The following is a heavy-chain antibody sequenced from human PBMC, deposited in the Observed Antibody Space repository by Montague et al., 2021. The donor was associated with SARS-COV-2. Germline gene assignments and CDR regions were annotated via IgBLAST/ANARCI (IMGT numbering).Heavy chain of an antibody. D-gene: IGHD3-22*01. V-gene: IGHV4-61*05. CDR1: GNSLSNSRYF. J-gene: IGHJ5*02. CDR3: ARLPDTSGRAWFDP. Sequence: SETLSLTCSVSGNSLSNSRYFWGWIRQPPRKGLEWIGYISHLGSTNYNRSLRSRVTISVDTSKNQFSLKLSSVTAADTAVFYCARLPDTSGRAWFDPWGQGTLVTVSS. CDR2: ISHLGST.